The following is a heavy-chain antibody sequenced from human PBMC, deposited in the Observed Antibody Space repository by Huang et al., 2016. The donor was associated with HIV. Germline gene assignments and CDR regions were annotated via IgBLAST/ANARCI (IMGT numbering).Heavy chain of an antibody. CDR2: IKHSGTT. D-gene: IGHD4-17*01. CDR1: GGFFSDYY. V-gene: IGHV4-34*01. Sequence: HVQLQQWGAGLLKPSETLSLTCAVNGGFFSDYYWTWVRKPPGKGLEWIGEIKHSGTTNSNPSRKSRVTMSIDTSRRQFSLKVRSVTAADTAVYYCARTLWLYGDYGYFDYWGQGTLVTVSS. CDR3: ARTLWLYGDYGYFDY. J-gene: IGHJ4*02.